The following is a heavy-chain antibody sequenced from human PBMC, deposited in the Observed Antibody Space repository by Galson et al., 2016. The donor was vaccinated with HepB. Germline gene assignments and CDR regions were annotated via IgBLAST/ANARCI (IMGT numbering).Heavy chain of an antibody. V-gene: IGHV3-30*18. Sequence: LRLSCAASGFTFSNYGMHWVRQAPGKGLEWVAVISYDGGNTYYADSVMGRFTISRDNSKNTLCLQMNSLRAEDTAVYYCAKDRWLRFSVEGRGGGMDVWGQGTTVTVSS. D-gene: IGHD3-3*01. CDR2: ISYDGGNT. CDR3: AKDRWLRFSVEGRGGGMDV. CDR1: GFTFSNYG. J-gene: IGHJ6*02.